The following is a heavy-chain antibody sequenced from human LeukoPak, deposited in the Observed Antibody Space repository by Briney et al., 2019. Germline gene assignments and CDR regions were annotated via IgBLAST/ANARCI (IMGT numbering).Heavy chain of an antibody. D-gene: IGHD2-2*02. CDR3: ARVGAIDCSSTSCYTPPGDAFDI. Sequence: GGSLRLSCAASGFTFSSYWMHWVRQAPGKGLVWVSRINTDGSSTSYADSVKGRFTISRDNAKNTLYLQMNSLRAEDTAVYYCARVGAIDCSSTSCYTPPGDAFDIWGQGTMVTVSS. CDR2: INTDGSST. CDR1: GFTFSSYW. J-gene: IGHJ3*02. V-gene: IGHV3-74*01.